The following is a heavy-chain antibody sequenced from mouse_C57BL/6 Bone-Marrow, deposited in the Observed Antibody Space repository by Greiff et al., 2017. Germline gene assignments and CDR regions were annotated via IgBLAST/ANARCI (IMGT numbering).Heavy chain of an antibody. CDR2: INPYNGGT. CDR3: ARRGSSPYYAMDY. V-gene: IGHV1-19*01. J-gene: IGHJ4*01. D-gene: IGHD1-1*01. CDR1: GYTFTDYY. Sequence: VQLQQSGPVLVKPGASVKMSCKASGYTFTDYYMNWVKQSHGKSLEWIGVINPYNGGTSYNQKFKGKATLTVDKSSSTAYMELNSLTSEDSAVYYCARRGSSPYYAMDYWGQGTSVTVSS.